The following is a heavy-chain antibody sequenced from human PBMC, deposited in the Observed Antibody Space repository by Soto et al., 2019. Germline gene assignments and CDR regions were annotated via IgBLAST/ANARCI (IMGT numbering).Heavy chain of an antibody. D-gene: IGHD2-15*01. Sequence: GGSLRLSCAASGFTFSSYDMSWVRQAPGTGLEWVSGVSASGSITSYADSAKGRFTISRDNAKNTVFLQMSSLRAEDTAVYFCAKGDCSGGRCYRGFDYWGQGTLVTVS. CDR3: AKGDCSGGRCYRGFDY. J-gene: IGHJ4*02. CDR1: GFTFSSYD. CDR2: VSASGSIT. V-gene: IGHV3-23*01.